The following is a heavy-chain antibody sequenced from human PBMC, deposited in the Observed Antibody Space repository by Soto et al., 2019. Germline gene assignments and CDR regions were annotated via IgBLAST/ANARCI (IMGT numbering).Heavy chain of an antibody. V-gene: IGHV3-15*01. CDR1: GFTFSNAW. J-gene: IGHJ4*02. Sequence: LSLTCAASGFTFSNAWMSWVRQAPGKGLEWVGRIKSKTDGGTTDYAAPVKGRFTISRDDSKNTLYLQMNSLKTEDTAVYYCTTDAYSSSSYYWGQGTLVTVS. CDR2: IKSKTDGGTT. CDR3: TTDAYSSSSYY. D-gene: IGHD6-6*01.